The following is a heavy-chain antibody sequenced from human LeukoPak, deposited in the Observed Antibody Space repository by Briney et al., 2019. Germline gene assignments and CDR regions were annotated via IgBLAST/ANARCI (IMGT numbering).Heavy chain of an antibody. Sequence: PGGSLRLSCAASGFTFNNYAMNWVRQAPGKGLEWVSSISGGGETTYYTDSAKGRFTISRDNSQSTLYLQMNSLRAEDTAVYYCAKPPKHGTDYWGQGTLVTVSS. D-gene: IGHD2-21*01. V-gene: IGHV3-23*01. J-gene: IGHJ4*02. CDR2: ISGGGETT. CDR3: AKPPKHGTDY. CDR1: GFTFNNYA.